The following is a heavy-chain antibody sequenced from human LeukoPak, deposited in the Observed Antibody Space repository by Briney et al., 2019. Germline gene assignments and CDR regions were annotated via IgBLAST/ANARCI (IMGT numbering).Heavy chain of an antibody. CDR3: ATNGWYCLDH. V-gene: IGHV4-34*01. Sequence: PSETLSLTCAVYGGSFSGYYWSWIRQPPGKGLEWIGEINHSGSTNYNPSLQSRVTISVDKSNNHFSLRLTSVTAADTAVYYCATNGWYCLDHWGQGALVTVSS. CDR2: INHSGST. D-gene: IGHD6-19*01. CDR1: GGSFSGYY. J-gene: IGHJ1*01.